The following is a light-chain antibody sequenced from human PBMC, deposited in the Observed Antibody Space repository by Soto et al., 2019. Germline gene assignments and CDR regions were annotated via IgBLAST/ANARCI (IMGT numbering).Light chain of an antibody. CDR3: SSYKSSSTLEV. Sequence: QSVLTQPASVSGSPGQSITISCTGTSSDVGGYHYVSWYQHHPGKAPKLMLYEVSSRPSGVSNRFSGSKSGNTASLTISGLQTEDEADYYCSSYKSSSTLEVFGTGTKVTVL. J-gene: IGLJ1*01. V-gene: IGLV2-14*01. CDR1: SSDVGGYHY. CDR2: EVS.